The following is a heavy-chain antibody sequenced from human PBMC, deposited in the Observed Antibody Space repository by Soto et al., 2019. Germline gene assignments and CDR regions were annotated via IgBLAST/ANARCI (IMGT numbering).Heavy chain of an antibody. CDR3: ARRYGRNFDY. V-gene: IGHV4-59*01. J-gene: IGHJ4*02. CDR1: GGSISGYY. D-gene: IGHD1-20*01. Sequence: PSETLSLTCTVSGGSISGYYWSWIRQPPGKGLEWIGYIYYSGSTNYNPSLKSRVTISVDTSKNQFSLKLSSVTAADTAVYYCARRYGRNFDYWGQGTLVTVSS. CDR2: IYYSGST.